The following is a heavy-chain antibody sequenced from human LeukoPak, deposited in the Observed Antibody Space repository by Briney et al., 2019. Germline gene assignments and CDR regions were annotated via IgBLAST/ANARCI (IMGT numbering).Heavy chain of an antibody. V-gene: IGHV3-23*01. Sequence: GGSLRLSCAASGFTFSSFAMNWVRQAPGRGLEWVSGIGGDGGRTYYTDSVKGRFTISRDNSKNTLYLQMYSLRAEDTAVYYCAKEHASGQWLVPDYFDYWGQGTLVTVSS. J-gene: IGHJ4*02. CDR1: GFTFSSFA. D-gene: IGHD6-19*01. CDR2: IGGDGGRT. CDR3: AKEHASGQWLVPDYFDY.